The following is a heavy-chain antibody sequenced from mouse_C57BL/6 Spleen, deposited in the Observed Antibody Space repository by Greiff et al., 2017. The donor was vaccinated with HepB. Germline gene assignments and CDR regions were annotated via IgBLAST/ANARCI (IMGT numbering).Heavy chain of an antibody. V-gene: IGHV1-69*01. J-gene: IGHJ4*01. CDR3: ASGGLPGHYYYAMDY. D-gene: IGHD2-4*01. Sequence: VQLQQPGAELVMPGASVKLSCKASGYTFTSYWMHWVKQRPGQGLEWIGEIDPSDSYTNYNQKFKGKSTLTVDKSSSTAYMQLSSLTSEDSAVYYCASGGLPGHYYYAMDYWGQGTSVTVSS. CDR2: IDPSDSYT. CDR1: GYTFTSYW.